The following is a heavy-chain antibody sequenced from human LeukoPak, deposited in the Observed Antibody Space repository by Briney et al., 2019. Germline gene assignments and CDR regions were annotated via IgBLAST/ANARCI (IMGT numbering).Heavy chain of an antibody. V-gene: IGHV3-9*01. J-gene: IGHJ4*02. Sequence: GRSLRLSCAASGFTFDDYAMHWVRQAPGKGLEWVSGISWNSGSIGYADSVKGRFTISRDNAKNSLYLQMNSLRAEDTALYYCAKDGHGFGELLGGVDFDYWGQGTLVTVSS. CDR1: GFTFDDYA. CDR3: AKDGHGFGELLGGVDFDY. CDR2: ISWNSGSI. D-gene: IGHD3-10*01.